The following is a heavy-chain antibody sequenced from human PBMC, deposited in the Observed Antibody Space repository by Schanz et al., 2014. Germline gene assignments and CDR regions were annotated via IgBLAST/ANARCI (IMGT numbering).Heavy chain of an antibody. D-gene: IGHD2-21*01. J-gene: IGHJ3*02. CDR3: ARDGYSVVVISPTESFDI. CDR1: GFSFSSYA. V-gene: IGHV3-23*04. CDR2: ISGSGAST. Sequence: EVQLVESGGGVVQPGRSLRLSCATSGFSFSSYAINWVRQAPGKGLEWVSGISGSGASTYYADSVKGRFTISRDNSNKTVDLQMNSLRAEDTAVYYCARDGYSVVVISPTESFDIWGQGTMGTVSP.